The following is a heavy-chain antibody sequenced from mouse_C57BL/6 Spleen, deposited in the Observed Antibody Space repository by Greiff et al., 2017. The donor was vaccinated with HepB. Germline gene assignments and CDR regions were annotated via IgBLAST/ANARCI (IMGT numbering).Heavy chain of an antibody. Sequence: VKLMESGAELVRPGTSVKVSCKASGYAFTNYLIEWVKQRPGQGLEWIGVINPGSGGTNYNEKFKGKATLTADKSSSTAYMQLSSLTSEDSAVYFCARRNYGSSYLDYWGQGTTLTVSS. D-gene: IGHD1-1*01. CDR3: ARRNYGSSYLDY. J-gene: IGHJ2*01. CDR2: INPGSGGT. V-gene: IGHV1-54*01. CDR1: GYAFTNYL.